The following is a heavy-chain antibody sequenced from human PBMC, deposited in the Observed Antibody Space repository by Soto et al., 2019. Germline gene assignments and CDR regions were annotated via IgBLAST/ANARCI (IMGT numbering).Heavy chain of an antibody. CDR3: ARQGSSSYMYYYYGMDV. V-gene: IGHV5-51*01. CDR1: EYSITSYR. Sequence: KDPSRVAEYSITSYRLCRLSQKPGKGLEWMGIIYPGDSDTRYSPSFQGQVTISADKSISTAYLQWSSLKASDTAMYYCARQGSSSYMYYYYGMDVWGQGTTVSVPS. J-gene: IGHJ6*02. D-gene: IGHD6-6*01. CDR2: IYPGDSDT.